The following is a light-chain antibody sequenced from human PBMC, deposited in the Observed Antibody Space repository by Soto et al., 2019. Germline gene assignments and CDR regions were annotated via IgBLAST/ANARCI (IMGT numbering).Light chain of an antibody. J-gene: IGLJ2*01. CDR1: TGAVTSGYY. Sequence: QAVVTQEPSLTVSPGGTVTLTCASSTGAVTSGYYPNWFQQKPGQPPRALIYSTTYKHSWTPDRFSGSLLGGKAALTLSGVQPDDEADYCYLLFYGDGVVFGGGTQLTVL. CDR3: LLFYGDGVV. V-gene: IGLV7-43*01. CDR2: STT.